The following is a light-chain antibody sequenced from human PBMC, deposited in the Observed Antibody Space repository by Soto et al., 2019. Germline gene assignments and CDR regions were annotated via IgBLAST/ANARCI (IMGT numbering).Light chain of an antibody. CDR1: SSDVGGYNF. CDR3: SSYTSNFTLG. J-gene: IGLJ2*01. V-gene: IGLV2-14*03. CDR2: DVT. Sequence: QSALTQPASVSGSPGQSITISCTGTSSDVGGYNFVSWYQQHPDKVPKLMIYDVTNRPSGVSNRFSGSKSGNTASLTISGLQAEDEADYYCSSYTSNFTLGFGGGTKLTVL.